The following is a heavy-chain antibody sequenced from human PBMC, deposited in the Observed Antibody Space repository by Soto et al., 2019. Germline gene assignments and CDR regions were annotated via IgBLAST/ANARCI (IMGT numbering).Heavy chain of an antibody. Sequence: EVQLLESGGGLAQAGGSLRLSCVASGFTFSDYAMSWVRQTPGKGLEWVSSMSGSGITTYYADSVKGRFTISRDNSKNTVFLEMNSLRVDDTAIYYCAKVIVLLVYAVDSWGQGTLVTVSS. V-gene: IGHV3-23*01. D-gene: IGHD2-8*01. CDR2: MSGSGITT. J-gene: IGHJ4*02. CDR1: GFTFSDYA. CDR3: AKVIVLLVYAVDS.